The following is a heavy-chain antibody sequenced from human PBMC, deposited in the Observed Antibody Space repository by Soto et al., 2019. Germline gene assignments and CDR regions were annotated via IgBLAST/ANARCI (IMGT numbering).Heavy chain of an antibody. D-gene: IGHD4-17*01. CDR2: ISAYNGNT. J-gene: IGHJ3*02. Sequence: QVQLVQSGAEVKKPGASVKVSCKASRYTFTSYAITWVRQAPGQGLEWMGWISAYNGNTNYAQKLPGRVTMTTDTSTSTAYMELRSLRADDTAVYYCARCFGYGDYDLGAFDIWGQGTMVAVSS. CDR1: RYTFTSYA. CDR3: ARCFGYGDYDLGAFDI. V-gene: IGHV1-18*01.